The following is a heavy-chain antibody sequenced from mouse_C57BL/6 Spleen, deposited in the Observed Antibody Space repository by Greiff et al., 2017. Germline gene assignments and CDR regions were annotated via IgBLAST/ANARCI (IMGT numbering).Heavy chain of an antibody. Sequence: EVKLMESGPELVKPGASVKISCKASGYSFTDYNMNWVKQSNGKSLEWIGVINPNYGTTSYNQKFKGKATLTVDQSSSTAYMQLNSLTSEDSAVYYCARTGTTVVATRDYYAMDYWGQGTSVTVSS. CDR1: GYSFTDYN. CDR2: INPNYGTT. V-gene: IGHV1-39*01. J-gene: IGHJ4*01. D-gene: IGHD1-1*01. CDR3: ARTGTTVVATRDYYAMDY.